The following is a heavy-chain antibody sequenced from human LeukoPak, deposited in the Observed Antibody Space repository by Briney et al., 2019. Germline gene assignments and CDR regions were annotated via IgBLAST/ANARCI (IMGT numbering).Heavy chain of an antibody. CDR1: GFSVGTNY. CDR3: ARVRCSAGTCSYFDY. CDR2: ISSGGTTI. J-gene: IGHJ4*02. D-gene: IGHD2-15*01. V-gene: IGHV3-48*02. Sequence: PGGSLRLSCAASGFSVGTNYMTWVRQAPGKGLEWVSYISSGGTTIYYADSVKGRFTISRDNAKNSLYLQMNSLIDEDTAVYYCARVRCSAGTCSYFDYWGQGTLVTVSS.